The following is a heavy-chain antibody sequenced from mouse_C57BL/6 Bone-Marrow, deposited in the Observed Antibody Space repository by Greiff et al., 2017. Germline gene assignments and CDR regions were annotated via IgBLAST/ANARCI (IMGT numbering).Heavy chain of an antibody. CDR2: ISSGSSTI. V-gene: IGHV5-17*01. CDR3: ASYGLFAY. CDR1: GFTFSDYG. D-gene: IGHD1-1*02. J-gene: IGHJ3*01. Sequence: EVKVVESGGGLVKPGGSLKLSCAASGFTFSDYGMHWVRQAPEKGLEWVAYISSGSSTIYYADTVKGRFTISRDNAQNTLFLQMTSLRSEDTAMYYCASYGLFAYWGQGTLVTVSA.